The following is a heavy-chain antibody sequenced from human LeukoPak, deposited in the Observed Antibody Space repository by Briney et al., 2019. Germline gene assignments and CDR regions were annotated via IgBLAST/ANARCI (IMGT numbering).Heavy chain of an antibody. Sequence: ASVKVSCKASGYTFTSYGISWVQQAPGQGLEWMGWISAYNGNTNYAQKLQGRVTMTTDTSTSTAYMELRSLRSDDTAVYYCARVQLERPYYYYGMDVWGQGTTVTVSS. CDR1: GYTFTSYG. V-gene: IGHV1-18*01. CDR3: ARVQLERPYYYYGMDV. D-gene: IGHD1-1*01. CDR2: ISAYNGNT. J-gene: IGHJ6*02.